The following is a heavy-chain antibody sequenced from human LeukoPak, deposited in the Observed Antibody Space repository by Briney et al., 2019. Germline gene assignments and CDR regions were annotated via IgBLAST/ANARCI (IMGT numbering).Heavy chain of an antibody. Sequence: GGSLRLSCAASGFTFDDYAMHWVRQAPGKGLEWVSSISGSISSKLYAESVKGRFTISRDNAKNSLYLQMNILRAEDTAVYYCVSGSYEGGYYGMDVWGQGTTVTVSS. V-gene: IGHV3-21*01. CDR1: GFTFDDYA. CDR2: ISGSISSK. D-gene: IGHD1-26*01. J-gene: IGHJ6*02. CDR3: VSGSYEGGYYGMDV.